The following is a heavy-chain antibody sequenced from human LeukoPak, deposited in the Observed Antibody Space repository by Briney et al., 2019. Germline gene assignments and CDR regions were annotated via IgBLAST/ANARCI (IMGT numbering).Heavy chain of an antibody. Sequence: GASVKVSCKASGYTFSSYAISWVRQAPGQGLEWMGGIIPIFGTANYAQKFQGRVTITADESTSTAYMELSSLRSEDTAVYYCARVVFGKPQHYYYMDVWGKGTTVTISS. CDR1: GYTFSSYA. CDR2: IIPIFGTA. J-gene: IGHJ6*03. D-gene: IGHD3-10*02. CDR3: ARVVFGKPQHYYYMDV. V-gene: IGHV1-69*13.